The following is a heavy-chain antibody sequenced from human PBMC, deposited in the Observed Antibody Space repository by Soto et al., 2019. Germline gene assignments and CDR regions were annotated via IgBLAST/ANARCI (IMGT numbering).Heavy chain of an antibody. V-gene: IGHV4-31*03. CDR1: GASISSGAYY. J-gene: IGHJ5*02. CDR2: IYYRGST. Sequence: SETLSLTCTVSGASISSGAYYWSWIRHHPGKGLEWIGYIYYRGSTYYNPSLKSRVTISVDTSKNQFSLKLSSVTAADTAVYYCATTGSGVAWRWFDPWGQGTQVTVSS. D-gene: IGHD2-15*01. CDR3: ATTGSGVAWRWFDP.